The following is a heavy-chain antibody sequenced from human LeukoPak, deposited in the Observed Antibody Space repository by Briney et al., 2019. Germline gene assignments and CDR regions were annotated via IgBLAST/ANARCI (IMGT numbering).Heavy chain of an antibody. J-gene: IGHJ5*02. Sequence: ASVKVSCKASGYTFTGYYMHWVRQAPGQGLEWMGWINPNSGGTNYAQKFQGRVTKTRDTSISTAYMELSRLRSDDTAMYYCVRVLETAYYYDSTYNWFDPWGQGTLVTVSS. V-gene: IGHV1-2*02. CDR1: GYTFTGYY. CDR2: INPNSGGT. CDR3: VRVLETAYYYDSTYNWFDP. D-gene: IGHD3-22*01.